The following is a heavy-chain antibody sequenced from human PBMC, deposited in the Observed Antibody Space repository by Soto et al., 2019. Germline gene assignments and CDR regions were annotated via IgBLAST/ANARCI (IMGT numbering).Heavy chain of an antibody. CDR2: INHSGTT. CDR1: GGSFSAYY. Sequence: QVQLQQWGAGLLKPSETLSLTCAVYGGSFSAYYWSWIRQPPGKGLECIGEINHSGTTAYSPSLKSRVPISVDTSKNQCFLKLRSVTAADTAVYYCARGTGYSSGPWGQGTLVTVSS. J-gene: IGHJ5*02. V-gene: IGHV4-34*01. CDR3: ARGTGYSSGP. D-gene: IGHD6-19*01.